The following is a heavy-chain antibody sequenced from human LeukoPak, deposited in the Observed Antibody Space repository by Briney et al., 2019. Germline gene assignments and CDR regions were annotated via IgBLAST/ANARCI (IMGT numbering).Heavy chain of an antibody. Sequence: ASVKVSCKVSGYTLTELSMHWVRQAPGKGLEWMGGFDPEDGETIYAQKFQGRVTMTEDTSTDTAYMELSSLRSEDTAVYYCATGIRSSPSPDFDYWGQGTLVTVSS. V-gene: IGHV1-24*01. CDR3: ATGIRSSPSPDFDY. J-gene: IGHJ4*02. CDR1: GYTLTELS. D-gene: IGHD2/OR15-2a*01. CDR2: FDPEDGET.